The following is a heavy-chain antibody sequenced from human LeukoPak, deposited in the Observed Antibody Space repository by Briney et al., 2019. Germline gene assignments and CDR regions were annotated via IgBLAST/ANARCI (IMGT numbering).Heavy chain of an antibody. Sequence: GGSLRLSCAASGFIVSNHYMSWVRQAPGKGLEWVSILYSGYTTYYADSVKGRFTISRDNSKNTLYLQMNSLRAKDTAVYYCARGSRHYFEYWGQGTLVTVSS. J-gene: IGHJ4*02. CDR1: GFIVSNHY. CDR2: LYSGYTT. V-gene: IGHV3-53*01. CDR3: ARGSRHYFEY.